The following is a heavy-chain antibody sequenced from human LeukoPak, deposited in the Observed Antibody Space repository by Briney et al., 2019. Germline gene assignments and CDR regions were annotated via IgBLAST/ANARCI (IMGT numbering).Heavy chain of an antibody. V-gene: IGHV4-34*01. J-gene: IGHJ4*02. Sequence: SETLSLTCAVYGGSFSGYYWGWIRQPPGKGLEWIGEINHSGSTNYNPSLKSRVTISVDTSKNQFSLKLSSVTAADTAVYYCARGGSGDIVVVPADLFDYWGQGTLVTVSS. D-gene: IGHD2-2*01. CDR3: ARGGSGDIVVVPADLFDY. CDR2: INHSGST. CDR1: GGSFSGYY.